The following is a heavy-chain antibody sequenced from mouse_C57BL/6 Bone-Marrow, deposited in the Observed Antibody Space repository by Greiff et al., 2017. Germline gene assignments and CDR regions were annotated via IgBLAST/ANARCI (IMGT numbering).Heavy chain of an antibody. V-gene: IGHV7-1*01. Sequence: EVKLMESGGGLVQSGRSLRLSCATSGFTFSDFYMEWVRQAPGKGLEWIAASRNKANDYTTGYSASVKGRFIVSRDTSQSILYLQMNALRAEDTAIYYCARDAFSTTVVPLDCWGQGTTLTVSS. CDR1: GFTFSDFY. CDR3: ARDAFSTTVVPLDC. J-gene: IGHJ2*01. D-gene: IGHD1-1*01. CDR2: SRNKANDYTT.